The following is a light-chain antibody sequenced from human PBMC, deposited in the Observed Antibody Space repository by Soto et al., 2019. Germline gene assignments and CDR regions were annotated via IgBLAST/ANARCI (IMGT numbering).Light chain of an antibody. V-gene: IGLV2-14*01. CDR3: SSYTSSITPYV. CDR2: GVS. CDR1: ITDIGAYNY. Sequence: SALTEPASVAASPGQSVTISCTGTITDIGAYNYVSWYQQHPGKATKLLIYGVSSRPSGVSNRFSGSKSGNAAYLTISGLQADDEAEYYCSSYTSSITPYVFGTGTKVTVL. J-gene: IGLJ1*01.